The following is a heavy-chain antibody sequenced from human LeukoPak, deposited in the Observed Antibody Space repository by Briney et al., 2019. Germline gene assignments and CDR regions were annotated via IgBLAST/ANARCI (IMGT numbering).Heavy chain of an antibody. V-gene: IGHV3-66*01. CDR2: IYSGGST. CDR1: GFTVSTNY. CDR3: AKGHGSGSYLFEY. J-gene: IGHJ4*02. Sequence: PGGSLRLSCAASGFTVSTNYMSWVRQAPGRGLEWVSAIYSGGSTHYADSVRGRFTISRDNSKNTLYLQMNSLRAEDTAVYYCAKGHGSGSYLFEYWGQGTLVTVSS. D-gene: IGHD3-10*01.